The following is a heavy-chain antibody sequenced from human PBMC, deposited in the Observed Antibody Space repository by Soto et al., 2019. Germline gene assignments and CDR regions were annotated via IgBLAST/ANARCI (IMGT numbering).Heavy chain of an antibody. D-gene: IGHD6-19*01. CDR1: GGTFSSYT. V-gene: IGHV1-69*02. CDR3: ARARIAVASDAFDI. Sequence: SVKVSCKASGGTFSSYTISRVRQAPGQGLEWMGRIIPILGIANYAQKFQGRVTITADKSTSTAYMELSSLRSEDTAVYYCARARIAVASDAFDIWGQGTMVTVSS. J-gene: IGHJ3*02. CDR2: IIPILGIA.